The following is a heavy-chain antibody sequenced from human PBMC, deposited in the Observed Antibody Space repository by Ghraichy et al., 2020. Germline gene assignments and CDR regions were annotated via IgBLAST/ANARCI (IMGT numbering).Heavy chain of an antibody. Sequence: LSLTCAASGFTFSDYYMTWIRQAPGKGLEWISYSSTSGTTIYYADSVKGRFTISRDNAKNSLHLQMNSLRAEDTAVYYCARGRDFWSGVDYWGQGTLVTVSS. J-gene: IGHJ4*02. CDR3: ARGRDFWSGVDY. V-gene: IGHV3-11*01. CDR1: GFTFSDYY. D-gene: IGHD3-3*01. CDR2: SSTSGTTI.